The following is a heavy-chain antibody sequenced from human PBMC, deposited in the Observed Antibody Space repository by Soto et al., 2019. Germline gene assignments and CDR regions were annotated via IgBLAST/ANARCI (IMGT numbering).Heavy chain of an antibody. V-gene: IGHV3-23*01. Sequence: GGSLRLSCAASGFTYSSYAMSWIRQAPGKGLEWVSGISGSGGTTYYADSVQGRFTISRDNSKNTLYLQINTLRVEDTAVYYCAKHDGGTPPDAFDVWGQGTMVTVSS. CDR1: GFTYSSYA. J-gene: IGHJ3*01. CDR2: ISGSGGTT. D-gene: IGHD3-16*01. CDR3: AKHDGGTPPDAFDV.